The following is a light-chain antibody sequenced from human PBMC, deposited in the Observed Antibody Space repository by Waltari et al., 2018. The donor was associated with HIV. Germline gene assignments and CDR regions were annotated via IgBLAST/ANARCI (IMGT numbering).Light chain of an antibody. CDR3: GTWDSNLAAWV. J-gene: IGLJ3*02. CDR1: TSNIGDNY. Sequence: QSVLTQPPSVSAAPGQKVTFSCYGSTSNIGDNYVSWYKQLPRTAPKLLIYENNKRPSGIPDRFSGSKSGTSATLGITGLQTGDEADYYCGTWDSNLAAWVFGGGTKVTVL. CDR2: ENN. V-gene: IGLV1-51*02.